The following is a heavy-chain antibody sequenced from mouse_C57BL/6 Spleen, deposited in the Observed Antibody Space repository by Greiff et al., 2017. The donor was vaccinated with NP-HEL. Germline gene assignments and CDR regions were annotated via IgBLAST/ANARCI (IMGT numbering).Heavy chain of an antibody. CDR2: ISYSGST. D-gene: IGHD1-1*01. CDR1: GYSITRGYD. Sequence: EVKLVESGPGMVKPSQSLSLTCTVTGYSITRGYDWHWIRPFPGNQLEWMGYISYSGSTNYNPSVKSRISITHDTSKILFFLKFNSVTTEDTATYSCASVSSSSWFADWGQGTLVTVSA. V-gene: IGHV3-1*01. CDR3: ASVSSSSWFAD. J-gene: IGHJ3*01.